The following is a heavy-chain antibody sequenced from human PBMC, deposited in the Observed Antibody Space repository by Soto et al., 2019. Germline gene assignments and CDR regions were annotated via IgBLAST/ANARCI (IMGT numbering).Heavy chain of an antibody. CDR3: ARDERGTCTSTSCYYFDY. CDR2: TSGNNDDT. CDR1: GYTFARYG. V-gene: IGHV1-18*04. D-gene: IGHD2-2*01. J-gene: IGHJ4*02. Sequence: ASAKVSCKAPGYTFARYGISWVRQAPGQELEWLAWTSGNNDDTNYAQKFAGRVTLTTDTSTGTAYMELRSLRSDDTAVYYCARDERGTCTSTSCYYFDYWGQGTLVTVSS.